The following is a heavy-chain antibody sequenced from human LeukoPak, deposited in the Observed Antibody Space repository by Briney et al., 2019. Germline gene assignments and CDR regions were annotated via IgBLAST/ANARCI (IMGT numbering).Heavy chain of an antibody. CDR3: ARDWVAGVPFDAFDI. J-gene: IGHJ3*02. CDR1: GFTLSSYW. CDR2: IKEDGSEK. V-gene: IGHV3-7*03. Sequence: PGGSLRLSCAASGFTLSSYWMSWVRQAPGKGLEWVANIKEDGSEKYYVDPVKGRFTISRDNAKNSLYLHMNSLTAEDTAMYYCARDWVAGVPFDAFDIWGQGTMVSVSS. D-gene: IGHD3-10*01.